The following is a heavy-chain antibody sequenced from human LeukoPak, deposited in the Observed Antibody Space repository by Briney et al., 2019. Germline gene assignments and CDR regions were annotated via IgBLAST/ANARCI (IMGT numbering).Heavy chain of an antibody. J-gene: IGHJ4*02. V-gene: IGHV1-2*04. CDR2: INPNSGGT. CDR3: ARNSRVASTSGLNY. Sequence: VASVKVSCKASGHTFTGYYMHWVRQAPGQGLEWMGWINPNSGGTNYAQKFQGWVTMTRDTSISTAYMELSRLRSDDTAVYYCARNSRVASTSGLNYWGQGTLVTVSS. CDR1: GHTFTGYY. D-gene: IGHD5-12*01.